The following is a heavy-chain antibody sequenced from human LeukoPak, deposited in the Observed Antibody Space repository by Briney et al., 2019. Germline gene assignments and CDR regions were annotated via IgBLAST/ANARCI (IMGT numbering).Heavy chain of an antibody. V-gene: IGHV4-39*01. Sequence: SETLSLTCTVSGGSISSSSYYWGWIRQPPGKGLEWIGSIYYSGSTYYNPSLKSRVTISVDTSKNQFSLKLSSVTAADTAVYYCASPSEDCSSTSCYDYWGQGTLVTVSS. D-gene: IGHD2-2*01. CDR3: ASPSEDCSSTSCYDY. J-gene: IGHJ4*02. CDR2: IYYSGST. CDR1: GGSISSSSYY.